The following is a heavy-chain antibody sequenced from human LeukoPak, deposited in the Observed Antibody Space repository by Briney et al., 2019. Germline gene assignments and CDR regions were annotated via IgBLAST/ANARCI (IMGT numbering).Heavy chain of an antibody. Sequence: ASVKVSCKASGYTFTGYYMHWVRQAPGQGLEWMGWINPNSGGTNYAQKFQGRVTMTRDTSISTAYMELSRLRSDDTAVYYCARGTPADYDFWSGYYYYWGQGTLVTVSS. CDR1: GYTFTGYY. J-gene: IGHJ4*02. CDR2: INPNSGGT. CDR3: ARGTPADYDFWSGYYYY. D-gene: IGHD3-3*01. V-gene: IGHV1-2*02.